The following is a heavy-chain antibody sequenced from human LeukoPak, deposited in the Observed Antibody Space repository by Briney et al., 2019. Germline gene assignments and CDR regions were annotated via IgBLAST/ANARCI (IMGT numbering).Heavy chain of an antibody. V-gene: IGHV4-59*08. CDR2: IYFSGSS. CDR1: GGSIKNYY. J-gene: IGHJ4*02. D-gene: IGHD5-24*01. CDR3: ARHVRSGYNLLDY. Sequence: SETLSLTCTISGGSIKNYYWSWIRQSPGKGLEWIGYIYFSGSSNYNPSLKSRVTMSVDTSKNQFSLDLNSVTATDTDVYYCARHVRSGYNLLDYWGQGTLVTVSS.